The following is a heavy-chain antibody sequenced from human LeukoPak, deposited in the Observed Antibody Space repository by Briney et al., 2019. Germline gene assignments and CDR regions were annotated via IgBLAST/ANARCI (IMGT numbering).Heavy chain of an antibody. CDR2: ISSSGTTI. CDR3: ARAPYCGDECYSDY. CDR1: GFTFSDYY. Sequence: PGGSLRLSCAASGFTFSDYYMNWIRQAPGKGLEWVSYISSSGTTIYYADPVKGRFTISRDNAKNSLYLQMNSLRAEDTAVYHCARAPYCGDECYSDYWGQGALVTVSS. J-gene: IGHJ4*02. V-gene: IGHV3-11*01. D-gene: IGHD2-21*01.